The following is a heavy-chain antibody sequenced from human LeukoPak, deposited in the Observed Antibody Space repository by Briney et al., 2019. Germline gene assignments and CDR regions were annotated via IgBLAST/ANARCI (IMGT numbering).Heavy chain of an antibody. CDR1: GFTVSSNY. J-gene: IGHJ6*02. V-gene: IGHV3-66*01. Sequence: GGSLRLSCAASGFTVSSNYMSWVRQAPGKGLEWGSVIYRGGSTYYADSVKGRFTISRDNFKKTRYLQRNRLRAEDTAVSYCARRGAGNYSLLPLYYYYGMDVWGQGTTVTVSS. CDR3: ARRGAGNYSLLPLYYYYGMDV. CDR2: IYRGGST. D-gene: IGHD4-4*01.